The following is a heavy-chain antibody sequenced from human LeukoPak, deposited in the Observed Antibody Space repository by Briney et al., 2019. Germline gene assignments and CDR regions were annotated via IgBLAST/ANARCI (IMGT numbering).Heavy chain of an antibody. CDR2: ISSGSSYT. D-gene: IGHD3-9*01. V-gene: IGHV3-11*05. J-gene: IGHJ2*01. CDR1: GFIFSDYY. Sequence: GGSLRLSCAASGFIFSDYYMSWIRRAPGKGLEWVSYISSGSSYTNYADSVKGRFTISRDNAKNSLYLQMNSLRVEDTAVYYCARVGFDWSYWYFDLWGRGTLVTVS. CDR3: ARVGFDWSYWYFDL.